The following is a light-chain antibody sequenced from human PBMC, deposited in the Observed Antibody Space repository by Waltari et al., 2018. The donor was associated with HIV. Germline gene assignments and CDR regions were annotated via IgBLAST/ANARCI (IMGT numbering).Light chain of an antibody. V-gene: IGKV1-9*01. CDR3: QQLHSFLA. J-gene: IGKJ4*01. CDR2: SAS. CDR1: HGIGNF. Sequence: DIQLTQSPSFMSASVGDPFSFTCRASHGIGNFLAWYQQKPGKVTKLLIYSASRLHSGVPSRFSGSGSGTEFTLTITSLQSEDFAFYFCQQLHSFLAFGGGTKVE.